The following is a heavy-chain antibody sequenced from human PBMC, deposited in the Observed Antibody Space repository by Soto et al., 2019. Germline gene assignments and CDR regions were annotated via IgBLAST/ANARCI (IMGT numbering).Heavy chain of an antibody. CDR2: ISSSGSFM. Sequence: GGSLRLSCAASGFSFSSDSMGWVRQAPGKWLEWVASISSSGSFMNYADSVKGRFTISRDNAKNSLYLQMRSLKDEDTAVYYCARDPPSGTTLDWFDSWGQGTLVTVSS. CDR3: ARDPPSGTTLDWFDS. V-gene: IGHV3-21*01. CDR1: GFSFSSDS. D-gene: IGHD1-7*01. J-gene: IGHJ5*01.